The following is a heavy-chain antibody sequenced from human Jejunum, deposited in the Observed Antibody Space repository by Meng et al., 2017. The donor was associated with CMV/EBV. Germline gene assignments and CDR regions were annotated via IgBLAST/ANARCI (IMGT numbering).Heavy chain of an antibody. CDR1: FSFSIYS. Sequence: FSFSIYSMNWVRQVPGKGLEWVSYISSMSATMYYTDSVRGRFTISRDDAKNSLCLHMNNLRAEDTAIYYCARDVTILGRVQTFDSWGQGTLVTVSS. J-gene: IGHJ4*02. D-gene: IGHD3-3*01. CDR2: ISSMSATM. CDR3: ARDVTILGRVQTFDS. V-gene: IGHV3-48*04.